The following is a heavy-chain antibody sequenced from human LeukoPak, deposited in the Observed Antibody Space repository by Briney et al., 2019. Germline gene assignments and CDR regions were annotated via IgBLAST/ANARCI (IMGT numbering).Heavy chain of an antibody. J-gene: IGHJ4*02. D-gene: IGHD1-14*01. V-gene: IGHV3-30*02. CDR3: AKDNPLDY. CDR1: GFTFSNYG. CDR2: IRYNGNNK. Sequence: GGSLRLSCGVSGFTFSNYGMLWVRQAPGKGLEWVAFIRYNGNNKLYADSVKGRFTISRDNSKNTVYLHINSLRTEDTALYYCAKDNPLDYWGQGTLVIVSS.